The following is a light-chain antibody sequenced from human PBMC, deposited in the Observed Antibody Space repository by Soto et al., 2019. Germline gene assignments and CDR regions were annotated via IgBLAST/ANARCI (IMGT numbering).Light chain of an antibody. CDR1: QSVSSY. CDR3: QQYNNWPWT. V-gene: IGKV3-15*01. Sequence: EIVMTQSPATLSVSPGERATLSCRASQSVSSYLAWYQQKPGQAPCLLIYGASTRATGIPARFSGSGSGTEFTLTTSSLRSEDFAVYYCQQYNNWPWTFGQGTKVEIK. CDR2: GAS. J-gene: IGKJ1*01.